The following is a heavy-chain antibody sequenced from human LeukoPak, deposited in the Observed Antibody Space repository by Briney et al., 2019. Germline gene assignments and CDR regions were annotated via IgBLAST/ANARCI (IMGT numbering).Heavy chain of an antibody. D-gene: IGHD2-21*02. Sequence: PGGSLRLSCAASDXSFQSFPMIWVRQAPGKGLESVGLIWYDGSKKNYAASVKGRFTISKDNSKNTLYLQMNSLRAEDTAVYYCARVRGSADCAWYFDLWGRGTLATVSS. V-gene: IGHV3-33*08. CDR2: IWYDGSKK. J-gene: IGHJ2*01. CDR3: ARVRGSADCAWYFDL. CDR1: DXSFQSFP.